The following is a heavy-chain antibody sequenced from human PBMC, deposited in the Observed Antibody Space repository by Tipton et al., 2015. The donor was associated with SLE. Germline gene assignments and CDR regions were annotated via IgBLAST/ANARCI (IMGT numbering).Heavy chain of an antibody. J-gene: IGHJ6*02. Sequence: SLRLSCAASGFTFSSYSMNWVRQAPGKGLEWVSYISSSSSTIYYADSVKGRFTISRDNAKNSLYLQMNSLRAEDTAVYYCARDGGQWLEYYYGMDVWGQGTTVTVSS. CDR2: ISSSSSTI. CDR3: ARDGGQWLEYYYGMDV. CDR1: GFTFSSYS. D-gene: IGHD6-19*01. V-gene: IGHV3-48*01.